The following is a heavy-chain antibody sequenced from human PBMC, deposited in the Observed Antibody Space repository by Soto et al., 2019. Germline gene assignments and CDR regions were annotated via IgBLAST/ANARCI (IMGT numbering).Heavy chain of an antibody. J-gene: IGHJ4*02. D-gene: IGHD4-17*01. CDR1: VYTFTTYG. CDR3: ARGDFYGAAHFDY. Sequence: ASVKVSCKASVYTFTTYGISWVRQAPGQGLEWMGWISPYSGNTNYSQKLQGRVTMTTDTSTRTAYMELRLLRSDDTAVYFCARGDFYGAAHFDYWGQGTLVTVSS. CDR2: ISPYSGNT. V-gene: IGHV1-18*01.